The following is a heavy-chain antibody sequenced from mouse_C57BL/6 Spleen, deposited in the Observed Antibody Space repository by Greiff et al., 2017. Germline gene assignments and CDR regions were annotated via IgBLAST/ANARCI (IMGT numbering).Heavy chain of an antibody. D-gene: IGHD2-3*01. J-gene: IGHJ2*01. CDR1: GYTFTSYW. Sequence: QVQLKQPGAELVKPGASVKLSCKASGYTFTSYWMHWVKQRPGQGLEWIGMIHPNSGSTNYNEKFKSKATLTVDKSSSTAYMQLSSLTSEDSAVYYCARDAGYSPYYFDYWGQGTTLTVSS. V-gene: IGHV1-64*01. CDR3: ARDAGYSPYYFDY. CDR2: IHPNSGST.